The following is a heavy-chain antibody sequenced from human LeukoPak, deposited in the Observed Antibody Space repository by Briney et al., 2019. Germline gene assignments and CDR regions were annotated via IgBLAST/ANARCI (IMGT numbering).Heavy chain of an antibody. CDR2: ISYDGSNK. CDR3: AKKSVISSTFDY. V-gene: IGHV3-30-3*02. D-gene: IGHD2/OR15-2a*01. CDR1: GFTFSSYA. Sequence: GGSLRLSCAASGFTFSSYAMHWVRQAPGKGLEWVAVISYDGSNKYYADSVKGRFTISRDNSKNTLFLQMNSLRAEDTAVYFCAKKSVISSTFDYWGQGTLVTVSS. J-gene: IGHJ4*02.